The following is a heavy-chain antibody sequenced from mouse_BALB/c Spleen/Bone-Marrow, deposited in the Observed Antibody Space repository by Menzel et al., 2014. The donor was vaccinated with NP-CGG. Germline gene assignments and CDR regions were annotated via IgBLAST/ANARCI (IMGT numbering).Heavy chain of an antibody. Sequence: EVQGVESGGGLVQPGGSRKLSCAASGFTFSSFGMHWVRQAPEKGLEWVAYTSSGSSTIYYADTVKGRFTISRDNPKNTLFLQMTSLRSEDTAMYYCARRGSNHWYFDVWGAGTTVTVSS. CDR2: TSSGSSTI. D-gene: IGHD1-1*01. CDR1: GFTFSSFG. CDR3: ARRGSNHWYFDV. V-gene: IGHV5-17*02. J-gene: IGHJ1*01.